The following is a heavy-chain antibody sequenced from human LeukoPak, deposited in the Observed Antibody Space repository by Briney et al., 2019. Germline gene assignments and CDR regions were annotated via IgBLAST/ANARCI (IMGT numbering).Heavy chain of an antibody. V-gene: IGHV1-69*13. CDR3: ARGIEMATIDSAFDI. D-gene: IGHD5-24*01. Sequence: SVKVSCKASGYTFSSYAISWVRQAPGQGLEWMGGIIPIFGTANYAQKFQGRVTITADESTSTAYMELSSLRSEDTAVYYCARGIEMATIDSAFDIWGQGTMVTVSS. CDR1: GYTFSSYA. CDR2: IIPIFGTA. J-gene: IGHJ3*02.